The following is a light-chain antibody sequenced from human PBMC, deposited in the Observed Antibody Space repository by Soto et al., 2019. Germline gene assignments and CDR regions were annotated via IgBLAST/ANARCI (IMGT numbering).Light chain of an antibody. V-gene: IGKV1-39*01. CDR1: ESIARH. J-gene: IGKJ5*01. CDR2: AAS. Sequence: DIQMTQSPSSLSASVGDRVTITCRASESIARHLNWYQQKPGKAPKLLIYAASSLQNGVPSRFCGGGSGTNFTLTISNLLPEDFATYYCQQTYSTPSITFGQGTRLEIK. CDR3: QQTYSTPSIT.